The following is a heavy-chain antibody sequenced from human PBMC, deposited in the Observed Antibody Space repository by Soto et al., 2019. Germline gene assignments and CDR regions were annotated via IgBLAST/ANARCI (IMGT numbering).Heavy chain of an antibody. Sequence: GGSLRLSCAASGFTFSSYWMSWVRQAPGKGLEWVANIKQDGSEKYYVDSVKGRFTISRDNAKNSLYLQMNSLRAEDTAVYYCARVSVLFLEWLSPYMDVWGKGTTVTVSS. CDR1: GFTFSSYW. V-gene: IGHV3-7*01. CDR2: IKQDGSEK. D-gene: IGHD3-3*01. J-gene: IGHJ6*03. CDR3: ARVSVLFLEWLSPYMDV.